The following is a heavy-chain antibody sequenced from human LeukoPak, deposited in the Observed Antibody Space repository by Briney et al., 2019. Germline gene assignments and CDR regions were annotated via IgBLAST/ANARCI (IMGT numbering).Heavy chain of an antibody. CDR3: ARAPVKFYGSGSSYFDY. CDR2: INHSGST. D-gene: IGHD3-10*01. Sequence: SETLSLTCTVSGGSISSYYWSWIRQPPGKGLEWIGEINHSGSTNYNPSLKSRVTISVDTSKNQFSLKLSSVTAADTAVYYCARAPVKFYGSGSSYFDYWGQGTLVTVSS. J-gene: IGHJ4*02. CDR1: GGSISSYY. V-gene: IGHV4-34*01.